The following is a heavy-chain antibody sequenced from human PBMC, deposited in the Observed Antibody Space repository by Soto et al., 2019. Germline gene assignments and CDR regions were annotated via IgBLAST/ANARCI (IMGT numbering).Heavy chain of an antibody. CDR1: GYTFSSYG. Sequence: QVQLVQSGAEVKKPGASVKVSCKASGYTFSSYGFSWVRQAPGQGLEWMGWIYIDDTKYAQNLQGRVTMTTDTSTSTVYMELRSLRSDDTAVYYCARDRDWNLDYWGQGTLVTVSS. CDR2: IYIDDT. CDR3: ARDRDWNLDY. V-gene: IGHV1-18*01. D-gene: IGHD1-1*01. J-gene: IGHJ4*02.